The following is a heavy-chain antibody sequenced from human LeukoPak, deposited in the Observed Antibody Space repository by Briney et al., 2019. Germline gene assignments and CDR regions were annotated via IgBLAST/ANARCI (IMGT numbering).Heavy chain of an antibody. CDR3: AKSLYGGCDY. D-gene: IGHD3-16*02. V-gene: IGHV3-23*01. Sequence: GGSLRLSCAASGFTFSTYAMSWVRQAPGKGLEWVSGVNGNGGSTSYADSVKGRFTISRDNSKNTVYLQMNSLRVEDTAVYYCAKSLYGGCDYWGQGTEVTVSS. CDR2: VNGNGGST. J-gene: IGHJ4*02. CDR1: GFTFSTYA.